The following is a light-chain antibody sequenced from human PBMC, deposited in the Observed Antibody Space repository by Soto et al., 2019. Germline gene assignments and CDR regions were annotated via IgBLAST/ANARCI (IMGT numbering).Light chain of an antibody. Sequence: QSALTQPPSVSGAPGQRVTISCTGSSSNIWAGYDVHWYQQLPGTAPKLLIYGNSNRPSGVPDRFSGSKSGTSASLAITGLQADYEPDYYCQFYDSSLSSYVFGTGTKVTAL. CDR2: GNS. J-gene: IGLJ1*01. CDR1: SSNIWAGYD. V-gene: IGLV1-40*01. CDR3: QFYDSSLSSYV.